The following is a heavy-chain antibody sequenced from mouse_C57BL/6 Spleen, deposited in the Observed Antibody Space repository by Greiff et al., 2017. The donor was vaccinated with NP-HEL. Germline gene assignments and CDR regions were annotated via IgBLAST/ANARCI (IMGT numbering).Heavy chain of an antibody. CDR3: ARGGIYYDYDVRFAY. CDR1: GFTFSSYA. V-gene: IGHV5-4*01. Sequence: EVQLVESGGGLVKPGGSLKLSCAASGFTFSSYAMSWVRQTPEKRLEWVATISDGGSYTYYPDNVKGRFTISRDNAKNNLYLQMSHLKSEDTAMYYCARGGIYYDYDVRFAYWGQGTLVTVSA. D-gene: IGHD2-4*01. J-gene: IGHJ3*01. CDR2: ISDGGSYT.